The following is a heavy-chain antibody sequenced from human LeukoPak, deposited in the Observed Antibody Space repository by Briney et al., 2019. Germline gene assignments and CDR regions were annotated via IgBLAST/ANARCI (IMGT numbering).Heavy chain of an antibody. V-gene: IGHV3-11*05. CDR1: EFTFSDYY. CDR3: ARVSGSLEVYYFDY. D-gene: IGHD1-26*01. J-gene: IGHJ4*02. CDR2: ISSISSYT. Sequence: PGGSLRLSCAASEFTFSDYYMSWIRQAPGKGLEWVSYISSISSYTNYADSVKGRFTISRDNAKNSLYLQMSSLRAEDTAVYYCARVSGSLEVYYFDYWGQGTLVTVSS.